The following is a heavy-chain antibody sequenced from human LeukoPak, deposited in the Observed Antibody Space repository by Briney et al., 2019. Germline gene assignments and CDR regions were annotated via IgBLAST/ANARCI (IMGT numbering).Heavy chain of an antibody. J-gene: IGHJ6*02. V-gene: IGHV4-39*01. CDR1: GGSISSSSYY. CDR3: ARQGAGRSWPNYYYYGMDV. D-gene: IGHD6-13*01. CDR2: IYYSGST. Sequence: SETLSLTCTVSGGSISSSSYYWGWIRQPPGKGLEWIGSIYYSGSTYYNPSLQSRVTISVDTSKNQFSLKLSSVTAADTAVYYCARQGAGRSWPNYYYYGMDVWGQGTTVTVSS.